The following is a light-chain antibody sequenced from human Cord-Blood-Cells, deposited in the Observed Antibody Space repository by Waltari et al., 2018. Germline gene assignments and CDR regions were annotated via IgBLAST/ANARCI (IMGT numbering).Light chain of an antibody. Sequence: DIQMTQSPSSLSASAGDRVTITCRASQGISKYLAWYQQKPGKVPKLLIYAASTLQSGVPSRFSGSGSGTDFTLTISSLQPEDVATYYCQKYNSAPWTFGQGTKVEIK. J-gene: IGKJ1*01. CDR2: AAS. CDR1: QGISKY. CDR3: QKYNSAPWT. V-gene: IGKV1-27*01.